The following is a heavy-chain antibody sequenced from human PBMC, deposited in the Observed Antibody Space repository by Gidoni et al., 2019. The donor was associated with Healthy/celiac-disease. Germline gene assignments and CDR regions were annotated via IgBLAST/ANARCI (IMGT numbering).Heavy chain of an antibody. V-gene: IGHV1-18*01. D-gene: IGHD2-2*01. Sequence: QVQLVQSGAEVKKPGASVKVSCKASGYTFTSYGISWVRQAPGQGLEWMGWISAYNGNTNYAQKLQGRVTMTTDTSTSPADMELRSLRSDDTAVYYCAREGYCSCTSCYAGGYYYGMDVWGQGTTVTVSS. CDR2: ISAYNGNT. CDR3: AREGYCSCTSCYAGGYYYGMDV. J-gene: IGHJ6*02. CDR1: GYTFTSYG.